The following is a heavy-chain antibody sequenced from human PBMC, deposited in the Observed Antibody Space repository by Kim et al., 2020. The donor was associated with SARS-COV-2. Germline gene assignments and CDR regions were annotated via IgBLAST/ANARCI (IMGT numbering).Heavy chain of an antibody. J-gene: IGHJ4*02. CDR1: GFTFSNVW. V-gene: IGHV3-15*01. D-gene: IGHD1-1*01. CDR2: IKSKSDREST. Sequence: GGSLRLSCAASGFTFSNVWMSWVRQVPGKGLEWVGRIKSKSDRESTDYATPVKGRFTISRDDSKNTLYLQMNSLRTEDTAVYYCTTDGGNRNGYNWAFDYXGQGTLVTVSS. CDR3: TTDGGNRNGYNWAFDY.